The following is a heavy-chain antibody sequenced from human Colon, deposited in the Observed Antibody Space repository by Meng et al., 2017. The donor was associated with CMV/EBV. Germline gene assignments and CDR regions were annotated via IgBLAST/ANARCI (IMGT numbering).Heavy chain of an antibody. CDR3: AKGRGLRPMISFDY. CDR1: GCTFNHFA. V-gene: IGHV3-23*01. J-gene: IGHJ4*02. D-gene: IGHD5-12*01. CDR2: VSGSGTTT. Sequence: SGCTFNHFAMSWVRQAPGKGLEWVAGVSGSGTTTYYADSVKGRFTISRENSNNSMYLQVNSLRAEDTAVYYCAKGRGLRPMISFDYWGQGTVVTVSS.